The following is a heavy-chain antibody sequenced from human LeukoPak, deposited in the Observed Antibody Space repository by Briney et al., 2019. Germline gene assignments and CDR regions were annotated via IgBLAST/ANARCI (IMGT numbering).Heavy chain of an antibody. Sequence: PGGSLRLSCAASGFTFSSYGMHWVRQAPGKGLEWVAFIRYDGSNKYYADSVKGRFTISRDNSKNTLYLQMNSLRAEDTAVYYCAKDSTYGSGSYSLDYWGQGTLVTVSS. D-gene: IGHD3-10*01. CDR1: GFTFSSYG. CDR2: IRYDGSNK. J-gene: IGHJ4*02. V-gene: IGHV3-30*02. CDR3: AKDSTYGSGSYSLDY.